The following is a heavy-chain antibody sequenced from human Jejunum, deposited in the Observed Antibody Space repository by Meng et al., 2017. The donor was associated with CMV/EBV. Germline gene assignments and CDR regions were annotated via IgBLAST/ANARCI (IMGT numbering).Heavy chain of an antibody. D-gene: IGHD2-2*01. CDR3: ARDTHEYCSTTSCSDAFDI. CDR1: FSSDS. CDR2: ISSSSSYI. Sequence: FSSDSMKWVRKAPGKGLEWGSSISSSSSYIYYADSVKGRFTISRDNAKNSLYLQMNSLRAEDTAVYYCARDTHEYCSTTSCSDAFDIWGQGTMVTVSS. J-gene: IGHJ3*02. V-gene: IGHV3-21*01.